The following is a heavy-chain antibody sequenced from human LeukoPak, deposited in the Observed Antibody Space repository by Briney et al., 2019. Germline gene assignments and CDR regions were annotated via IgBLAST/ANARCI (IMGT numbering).Heavy chain of an antibody. V-gene: IGHV4-39*07. J-gene: IGHJ4*02. Sequence: SETLSLTCTVSGGSISSSSYYWGWIRQPPGKGLEWIGSIYYSGSTYYNPSLKSRVTISVDTSKNQFSLKLSSVTAADTAVYYCARDRCSGGSCAEGFDYWGQGTLVTVSS. CDR2: IYYSGST. CDR3: ARDRCSGGSCAEGFDY. D-gene: IGHD2-15*01. CDR1: GGSISSSSYY.